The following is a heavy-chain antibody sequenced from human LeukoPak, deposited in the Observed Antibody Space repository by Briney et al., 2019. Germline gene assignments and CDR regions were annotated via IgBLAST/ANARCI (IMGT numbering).Heavy chain of an antibody. D-gene: IGHD6-13*01. J-gene: IGHJ1*01. CDR2: IYYSGST. Sequence: SETLSLTCTVSGGSISSSSYYWGWIRQPPGKGLECIGSIYYSGSTYYNPSLKSRVTISVDTSKNQFSLKLSSVTAADTAVYYCARSPSSWYPPAEYFQHWGQGTLVTVSS. CDR1: GGSISSSSYY. CDR3: ARSPSSWYPPAEYFQH. V-gene: IGHV4-39*07.